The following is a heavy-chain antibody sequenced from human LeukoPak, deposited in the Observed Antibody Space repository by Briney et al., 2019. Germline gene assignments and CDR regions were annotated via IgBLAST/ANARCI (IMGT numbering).Heavy chain of an antibody. J-gene: IGHJ4*02. D-gene: IGHD1-26*01. Sequence: GGSLRLSCAASGFTFNNAWMSWVRQAPGKGLECVGRIKGKSDGGTTDYAAPVKGRFTISRDDSQNTLYLQMNSLKIEDTAVYYCSTAETGSYYLDHWGQGTLVTVSS. V-gene: IGHV3-15*01. CDR1: GFTFNNAW. CDR3: STAETGSYYLDH. CDR2: IKGKSDGGTT.